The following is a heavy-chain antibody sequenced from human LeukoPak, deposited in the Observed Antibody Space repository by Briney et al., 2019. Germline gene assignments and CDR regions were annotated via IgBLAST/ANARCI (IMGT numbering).Heavy chain of an antibody. V-gene: IGHV3-7*03. D-gene: IGHD6-13*01. CDR1: GFTFSNNW. Sequence: GGSLRLSCAASGFTFSNNWMSWVRQAPGKGLEWAANINQDGSEKNYVDSVKGRFTISRDNAKNSVYLQMNSLRAEDTAVYYCASSYSSSWFYYYYGMDVWGQGTTVTVSS. CDR2: INQDGSEK. CDR3: ASSYSSSWFYYYYGMDV. J-gene: IGHJ6*02.